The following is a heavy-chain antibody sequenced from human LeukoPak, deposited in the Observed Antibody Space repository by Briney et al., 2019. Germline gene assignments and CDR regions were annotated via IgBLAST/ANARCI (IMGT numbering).Heavy chain of an antibody. D-gene: IGHD1-26*01. CDR1: GYTFTSYG. CDR2: VNPNSGDT. Sequence: ASVKVPCKASGYTFTSYGISWVRQAPGQGLEWMGCVNPNSGDTNYAQKFQGSVTMTRDTSISTVYMELSRLRSDDTAVYYCARASGSYWWFDSWGQGTLVTVSS. CDR3: ARASGSYWWFDS. J-gene: IGHJ5*01. V-gene: IGHV1-2*02.